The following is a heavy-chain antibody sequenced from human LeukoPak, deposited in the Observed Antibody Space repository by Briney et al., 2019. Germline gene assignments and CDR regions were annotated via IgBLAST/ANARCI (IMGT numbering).Heavy chain of an antibody. J-gene: IGHJ4*02. V-gene: IGHV3-9*01. Sequence: GGSLRLFCAASGFTFDDYAMHWVRQAPGKGLEWVSGISWNSGSIGYADSVKGRFTISRDNAKNSLYLQMNSLRAEDTALYYCAKENLGEVGTYFDYWGQGTLVTVSS. CDR3: AKENLGEVGTYFDY. CDR1: GFTFDDYA. CDR2: ISWNSGSI. D-gene: IGHD1-26*01.